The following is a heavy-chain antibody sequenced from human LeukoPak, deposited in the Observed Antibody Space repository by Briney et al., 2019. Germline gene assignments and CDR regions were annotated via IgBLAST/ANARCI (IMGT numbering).Heavy chain of an antibody. CDR1: GGSFSGYY. V-gene: IGHV4-34*01. CDR2: INHSGST. J-gene: IGHJ4*02. Sequence: SETLSLTCAVYGGSFSGYYWSWIRQPPGKGLEWIGEINHSGSTNYNPSLKSRVTISVDTSKNQFSLKLSSVTAADTAVYYCARTLLGIDYGSGSYDFDYWGQGTLVTVSS. CDR3: ARTLLGIDYGSGSYDFDY. D-gene: IGHD3-10*01.